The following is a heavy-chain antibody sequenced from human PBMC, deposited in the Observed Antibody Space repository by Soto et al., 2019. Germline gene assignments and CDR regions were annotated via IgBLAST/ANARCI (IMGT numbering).Heavy chain of an antibody. Sequence: PGGFMRLCWGAFGFTFSSYWMHWVRQAQGKGLVWVSRINSDGSSTSYADSVKGRFTISRDNAKNTLYLQMNSLRAEDTAVYYFASDTQGPYYYSDMGICGKGTTGTVS. CDR1: GFTFSSYW. J-gene: IGHJ6*03. CDR3: ASDTQGPYYYSDMGI. V-gene: IGHV3-74*01. CDR2: INSDGSST.